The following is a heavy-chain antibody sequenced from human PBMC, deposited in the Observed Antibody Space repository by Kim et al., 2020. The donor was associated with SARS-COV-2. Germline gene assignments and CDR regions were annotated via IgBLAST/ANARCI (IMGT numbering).Heavy chain of an antibody. CDR3: ARDLTMIVEPPPSMGYGMDV. CDR2: ISYDGSNK. CDR1: GFTFSSYG. Sequence: GGSLRLSCAASGFTFSSYGMHWVRQAPGKGLEWVAVISYDGSNKYYADSVKGRFTISRDNSKNTLYLQMNSLRAEDTAVYYCARDLTMIVEPPPSMGYGMDVWGQGTTVTVSS. D-gene: IGHD3-22*01. V-gene: IGHV3-33*05. J-gene: IGHJ6*02.